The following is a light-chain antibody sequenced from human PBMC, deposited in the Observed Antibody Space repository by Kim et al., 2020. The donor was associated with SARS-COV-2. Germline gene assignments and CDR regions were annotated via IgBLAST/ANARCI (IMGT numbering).Light chain of an antibody. J-gene: IGKJ2*01. CDR2: DAS. Sequence: DIQMTQSPSTLSASVGDRVTITCRASQSISSWLAWYQQKPGKAPKLLIYDASSLESGVPSRFSGSGSATEFTLTISSLQPDDFATYYCQQYNSYSYTFGQGTKLEI. V-gene: IGKV1-5*01. CDR1: QSISSW. CDR3: QQYNSYSYT.